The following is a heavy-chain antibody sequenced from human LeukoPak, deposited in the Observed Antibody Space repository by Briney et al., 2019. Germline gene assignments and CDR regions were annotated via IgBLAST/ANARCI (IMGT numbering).Heavy chain of an antibody. V-gene: IGHV4-30-4*01. CDR3: ARDVGDPPPFDY. J-gene: IGHJ4*02. Sequence: AQTLSLPCTVSGGPICSGDYYWNWIHQPPVKVLKRVGYIYCRRKAYYSPSLKSRVTISVDTSKTQFSLKLRSVTAADTAVYYCARDVGDPPPFDYWGQGTLVTVSS. D-gene: IGHD3-10*01. CDR1: GGPICSGDYY. CDR2: IYCRRKA.